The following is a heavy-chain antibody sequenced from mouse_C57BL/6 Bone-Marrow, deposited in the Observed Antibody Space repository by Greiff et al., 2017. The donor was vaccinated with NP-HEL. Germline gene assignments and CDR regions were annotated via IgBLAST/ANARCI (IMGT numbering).Heavy chain of an antibody. CDR2: ISSGGDYI. Sequence: DVLLVESGDGLVKPGGSLKLSCAASGFTFSSYAMSWVRQTPEKRLEWVACISSGGDYIYYEDTVKGRVTMSRDNARNTLYLQMSSLTSEDTAMYYCTRETVVALFDYWGQGTTLTVSS. J-gene: IGHJ2*01. D-gene: IGHD1-1*01. CDR3: TRETVVALFDY. CDR1: GFTFSSYA. V-gene: IGHV5-9-1*02.